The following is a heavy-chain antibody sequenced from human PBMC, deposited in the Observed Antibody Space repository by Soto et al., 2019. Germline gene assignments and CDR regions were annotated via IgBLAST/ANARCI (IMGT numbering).Heavy chain of an antibody. CDR1: GFTFSSYA. V-gene: IGHV3-30-3*01. J-gene: IGHJ4*02. CDR2: ISYDGSNK. D-gene: IGHD3-16*01. Sequence: QVQLVESGGGVVQPGRSLRLSCAASGFTFSSYAMHWVRQAPGKGLEWVALISYDGSNKYFADSVKGRFTISRDNSKNTLYLQMNSLRAEDTAVYSCARDFHMLSSLRIDYWGQGTLVTVSS. CDR3: ARDFHMLSSLRIDY.